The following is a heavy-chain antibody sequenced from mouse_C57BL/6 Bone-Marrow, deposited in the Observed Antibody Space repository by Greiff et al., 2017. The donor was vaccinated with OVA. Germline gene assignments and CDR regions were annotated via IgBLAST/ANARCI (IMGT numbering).Heavy chain of an antibody. D-gene: IGHD1-1*01. CDR1: GFTFSDYG. Sequence: EVQGVESGGGLVKPGGSLKLSCAASGFTFSDYGMHWVRQAPEKGLEWVAYISSGSSTIYYADKVKGRFTISRDNAKNTLFLQMTSLRSEDTAMYYCASPNYYGSSLYAMDYWGQGTSVTVSS. J-gene: IGHJ4*01. V-gene: IGHV5-17*01. CDR2: ISSGSSTI. CDR3: ASPNYYGSSLYAMDY.